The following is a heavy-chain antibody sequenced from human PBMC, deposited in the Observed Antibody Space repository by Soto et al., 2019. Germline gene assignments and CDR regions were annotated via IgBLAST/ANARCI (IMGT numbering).Heavy chain of an antibody. D-gene: IGHD3-16*02. CDR1: GFTFSSYA. CDR2: ISGSGGST. CDR3: AKIGGLGELSPNYYFDY. V-gene: IGHV3-23*01. Sequence: GGSLRLSCAASGFTFSSYAMSWVRQAPGKGLEWVSAISGSGGSTYYADSVKGRFTISRDNSKNTLYLQMNSLRAEDTAVYYCAKIGGLGELSPNYYFDYWGQGTLVTVSS. J-gene: IGHJ4*02.